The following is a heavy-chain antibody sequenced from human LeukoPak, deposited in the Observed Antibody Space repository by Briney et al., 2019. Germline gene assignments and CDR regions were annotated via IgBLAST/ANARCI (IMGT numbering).Heavy chain of an antibody. D-gene: IGHD5-24*01. Sequence: GGSLRLSCAASGFTFGNYGINWVRQAPGKGLEWVAVIWYDGRNKDYADSVKGRFTISRDNSKKTVNLQMNSLRAEDTAVYYCTRENGGDGYNGGAFGIWGQGTMVTVAS. CDR1: GFTFGNYG. J-gene: IGHJ3*02. V-gene: IGHV3-33*01. CDR3: TRENGGDGYNGGAFGI. CDR2: IWYDGRNK.